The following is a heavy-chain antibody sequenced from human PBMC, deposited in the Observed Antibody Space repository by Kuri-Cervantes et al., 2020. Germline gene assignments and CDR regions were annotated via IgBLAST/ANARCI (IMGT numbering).Heavy chain of an antibody. J-gene: IGHJ6*03. D-gene: IGHD6-19*01. CDR3: ATGPKKVAGYYYMDV. CDR1: GYTFTSYD. CDR2: MNPNSGNT. Sequence: ASVQDSCKASGYTFTSYDINWVRQATGQGLEWMGWMNPNSGNTGYAQKFQGRVTMTRNTSISTAYMELSSLRSEDTAVYYCATGPKKVAGYYYMDVWGKGTTVTVSS. V-gene: IGHV1-8*02.